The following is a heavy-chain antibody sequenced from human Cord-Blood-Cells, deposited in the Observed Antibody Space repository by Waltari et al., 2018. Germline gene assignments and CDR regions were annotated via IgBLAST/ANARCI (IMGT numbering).Heavy chain of an antibody. J-gene: IGHJ4*02. D-gene: IGHD6-13*01. CDR3: ARLAGSSWYNFDY. Sequence: QLQLQESGPGLVKPSETLSLTCTVPGGSISSSSYYWGWIRQPPGKGLEWIGSIYYSGSTYYNPSLKSRVTISVDTSKNQFSLKLSSVTAADTAVYYCARLAGSSWYNFDYWGQGTLVTVSS. V-gene: IGHV4-39*01. CDR2: IYYSGST. CDR1: GGSISSSSYY.